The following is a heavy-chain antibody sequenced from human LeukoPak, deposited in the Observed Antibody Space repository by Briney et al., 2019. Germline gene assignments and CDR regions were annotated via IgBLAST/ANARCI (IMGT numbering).Heavy chain of an antibody. Sequence: AGGSLRLSCAASGFTFTSYAMSWVRQAPGKGLEWVSAISGSGGSTYYADSVKGRFTISRDNSKNTLYLQMNSLRAEDTAVYYCAKDWASSQRPKYGMDVWGKGTTVTVSS. CDR3: AKDWASSQRPKYGMDV. CDR2: ISGSGGST. J-gene: IGHJ6*04. CDR1: GFTFTSYA. D-gene: IGHD6-13*01. V-gene: IGHV3-23*01.